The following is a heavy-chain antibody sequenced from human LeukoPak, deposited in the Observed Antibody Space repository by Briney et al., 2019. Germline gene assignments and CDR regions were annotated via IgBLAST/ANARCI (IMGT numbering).Heavy chain of an antibody. D-gene: IGHD1-1*01. V-gene: IGHV3-23*01. J-gene: IGHJ6*02. CDR3: AKDNYNTGNYYGMDV. CDR2: ISGSGGST. Sequence: GGSLRLSCAASGFTFSSYAMSWVRQAPGKGLEWVSAISGSGGSTYYADSVKGRFTISRDNTKNSLYLQMNSLRAEDTALYYCAKDNYNTGNYYGMDVWGQGTTVTVSS. CDR1: GFTFSSYA.